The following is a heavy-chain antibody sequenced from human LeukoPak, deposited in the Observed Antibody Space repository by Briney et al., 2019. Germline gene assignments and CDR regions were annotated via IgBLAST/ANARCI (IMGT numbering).Heavy chain of an antibody. CDR3: ARDLGYCSSSSCGYHYYTMDV. V-gene: IGHV3-30*04. Sequence: PGRSLRLSCAASGFPFSSSAMHWVRQAPGKGLEWVAVISYDENNKYYIDSVKGRFTISRDNSKNTLYLQLNSLRVEDTAVYYCARDLGYCSSSSCGYHYYTMDVWGQGTTVTVSS. J-gene: IGHJ6*02. CDR1: GFPFSSSA. CDR2: ISYDENNK. D-gene: IGHD2-2*01.